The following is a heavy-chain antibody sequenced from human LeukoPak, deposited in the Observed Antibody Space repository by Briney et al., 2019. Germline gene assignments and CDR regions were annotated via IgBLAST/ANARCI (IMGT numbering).Heavy chain of an antibody. CDR1: GFTFSSYW. CDR2: INSDGTTT. Sequence: PGGSLRLSCAASGFTFSSYWMHWVRQAPGKGLVWVSRINSDGTTTTYADSVKGRFTISRDNSKNTLYLQMNSLRAEDTAVYYCAKLSSYYDSSGYLFDYWGQGTLVTVSS. J-gene: IGHJ4*02. V-gene: IGHV3-74*01. CDR3: AKLSSYYDSSGYLFDY. D-gene: IGHD3-22*01.